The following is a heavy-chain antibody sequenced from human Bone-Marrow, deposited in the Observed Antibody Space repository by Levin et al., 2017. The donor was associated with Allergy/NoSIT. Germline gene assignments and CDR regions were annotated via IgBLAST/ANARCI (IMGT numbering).Heavy chain of an antibody. J-gene: IGHJ6*02. CDR1: GYTFTSYD. Sequence: GASVKVSCKASGYTFTSYDINWVRQATGQGLEWMGWMNPNSGNTGYAQKFQGRVTMTRNTSISTAYMELSSLRSEDTAVYYCARDRSRSSSSQNYYYYGMDVWGQGTTVTVSS. V-gene: IGHV1-8*01. CDR2: MNPNSGNT. CDR3: ARDRSRSSSSQNYYYYGMDV. D-gene: IGHD6-13*01.